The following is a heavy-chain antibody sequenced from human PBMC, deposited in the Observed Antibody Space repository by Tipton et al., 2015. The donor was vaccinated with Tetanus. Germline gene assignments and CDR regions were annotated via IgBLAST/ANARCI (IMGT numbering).Heavy chain of an antibody. Sequence: LRLSCRVSGGSISSGGYFWNWVRQHPGKGLEWIGYIYYSGDTYINPSLKSRVTMSVDTSKNQISLNLSSVTAADTAVYYCARLIMITLGGVIELWYFDLWGRGTLVTVSS. CDR3: ARLIMITLGGVIELWYFDL. J-gene: IGHJ2*01. D-gene: IGHD3-16*02. V-gene: IGHV4-31*02. CDR1: GGSISSGGYF. CDR2: IYYSGDT.